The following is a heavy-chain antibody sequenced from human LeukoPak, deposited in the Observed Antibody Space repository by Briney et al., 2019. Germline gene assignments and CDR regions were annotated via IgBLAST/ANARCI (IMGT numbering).Heavy chain of an antibody. Sequence: GGSLRLSCAASGFTFSSYAMSWVRQAPGKGLEWVSGISGSGTNTYYADTVKGRFSISRDNPENTLYLQMNSLRVDDTATYYCAKGGYCRGGSCPYYDGMDVWGQGTTVTVSS. V-gene: IGHV3-23*01. CDR1: GFTFSSYA. CDR2: ISGSGTNT. D-gene: IGHD2-15*01. CDR3: AKGGYCRGGSCPYYDGMDV. J-gene: IGHJ6*02.